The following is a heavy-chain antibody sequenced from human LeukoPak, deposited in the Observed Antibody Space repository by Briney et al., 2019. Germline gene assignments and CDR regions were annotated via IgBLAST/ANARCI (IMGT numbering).Heavy chain of an antibody. CDR1: GFTLCRYS. Sequence: PGGALRLSCADSGFTLCRYSMSWGRPAPGEGLEWVSAISGSGGSTYYADSVKGRFTISRDNSKNTLYLQMNSLRAEDTAVYYCAKGSIAANWGQGTLVTVSS. CDR2: ISGSGGST. J-gene: IGHJ4*02. V-gene: IGHV3-23*01. CDR3: AKGSIAAN. D-gene: IGHD6-6*01.